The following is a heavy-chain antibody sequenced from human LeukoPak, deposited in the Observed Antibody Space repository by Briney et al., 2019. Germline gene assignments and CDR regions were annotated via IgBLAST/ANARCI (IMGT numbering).Heavy chain of an antibody. D-gene: IGHD4-23*01. CDR3: AREKATVAPNDAFDI. J-gene: IGHJ3*02. Sequence: PSETLSLTCTVSGGSISSYYWSWIRQPPGKGLEWIGYIYYSGSTNYNPSLKSRVTISVETSKNQFSLKLSSVTAADTAVYYCAREKATVAPNDAFDIWGQGTMVTVYS. CDR2: IYYSGST. CDR1: GGSISSYY. V-gene: IGHV4-59*01.